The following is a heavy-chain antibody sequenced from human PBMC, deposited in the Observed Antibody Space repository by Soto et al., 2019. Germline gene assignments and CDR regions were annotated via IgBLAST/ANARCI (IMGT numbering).Heavy chain of an antibody. CDR3: ARGDCVGGTCYSLAGSFYYYMDV. Sequence: EVQLVESGGGLVQPGGSLRLSCVASGFTFSNYWMYWVRQAPGEGLVWVSRINNDGSVSSYADSVKGRLTISRDNVKNTLYLQTDSLRAEDTAVYYCARGDCVGGTCYSLAGSFYYYMDVWGKGTTVTVFS. CDR2: INNDGSVS. CDR1: GFTFSNYW. J-gene: IGHJ6*03. V-gene: IGHV3-74*01. D-gene: IGHD2-15*01.